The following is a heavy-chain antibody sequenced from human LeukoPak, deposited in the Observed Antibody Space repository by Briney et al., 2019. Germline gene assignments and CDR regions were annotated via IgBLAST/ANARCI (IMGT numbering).Heavy chain of an antibody. CDR1: GFTFSSYG. J-gene: IGHJ4*02. V-gene: IGHV3-33*01. Sequence: QPGGSLRLSCAASGFTFSSYGMHWVRQAPGKGLEWVAAIWYDGSKMYYADSVKGRFTISRGNSKNTLYLQMNSLRDEDTAVYYCARVGYCSGGSCYGADHWGQGTLVTVSS. CDR3: ARVGYCSGGSCYGADH. CDR2: IWYDGSKM. D-gene: IGHD2-15*01.